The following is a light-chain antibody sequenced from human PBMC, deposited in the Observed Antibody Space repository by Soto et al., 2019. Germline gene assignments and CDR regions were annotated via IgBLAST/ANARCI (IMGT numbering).Light chain of an antibody. CDR1: QGISSW. CDR3: QQLNSFPIT. V-gene: IGKV1-12*01. J-gene: IGKJ5*01. Sequence: DIQMTQSPSSVSASVGDRVTVTCRASQGISSWLAWYQQKSGRAPKLLIYAASILQSGVPSRFSGSGSGTDFTLTITSLQPEDFGTYYCQQLNSFPITSGQGTRLEIK. CDR2: AAS.